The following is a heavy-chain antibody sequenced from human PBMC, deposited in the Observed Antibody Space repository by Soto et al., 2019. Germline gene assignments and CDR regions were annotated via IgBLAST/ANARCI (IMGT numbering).Heavy chain of an antibody. Sequence: QVQLQESGPGLVKPSQTLSLTCTVSGGSISSGDYYWTWIRQPPGKGLEWIGYISYSGTTYYNPSLKSRVTISLDTSKNQFSLNLSSVTAADTAVFYCARDVNYYHSSGTPYAHYYYNGMDVWGQGTTVTVSS. CDR3: ARDVNYYHSSGTPYAHYYYNGMDV. CDR2: ISYSGTT. J-gene: IGHJ6*02. CDR1: GGSISSGDYY. D-gene: IGHD3-22*01. V-gene: IGHV4-30-4*01.